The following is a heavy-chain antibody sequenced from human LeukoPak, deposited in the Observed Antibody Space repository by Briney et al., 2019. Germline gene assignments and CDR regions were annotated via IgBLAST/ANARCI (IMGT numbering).Heavy chain of an antibody. Sequence: GGSLRLSCAASGFTFDSYGMNWVRQAPGKGLEWISSISSSSTYIYYAGSVKGRFTISRDNAKNSLYLQMNSLRAEDTAVYYCARAYCSSTRCSYYFDSWGQGTLVTVSS. CDR1: GFTFDSYG. D-gene: IGHD2-2*01. V-gene: IGHV3-21*01. CDR3: ARAYCSSTRCSYYFDS. CDR2: ISSSSTYI. J-gene: IGHJ4*02.